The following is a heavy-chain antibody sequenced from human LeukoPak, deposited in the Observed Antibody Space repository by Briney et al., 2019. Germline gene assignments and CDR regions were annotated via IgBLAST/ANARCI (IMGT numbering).Heavy chain of an antibody. V-gene: IGHV4-4*07. J-gene: IGHJ4*02. Sequence: PSETLSLTCTVSGGSISNYYWSWIRQPAGKGLEWIGRIYTSGSTNYNPSLKSRVTMSVDTSKNQLSLKLSSVTAADTAVYYCARGWLAEEAFDYWGQGTLVTVSS. CDR2: IYTSGST. CDR1: GGSISNYY. CDR3: ARGWLAEEAFDY. D-gene: IGHD6-19*01.